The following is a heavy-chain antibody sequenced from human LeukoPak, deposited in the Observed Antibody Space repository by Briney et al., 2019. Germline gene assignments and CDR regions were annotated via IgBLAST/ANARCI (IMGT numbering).Heavy chain of an antibody. J-gene: IGHJ4*02. D-gene: IGHD3-9*01. Sequence: GGSLRLSCAPSGFSFTDYPMNWVRQAPGKGLEWISNLRTTAEAAKYAYYADCVKSRVTNSRDDGKNTLYLHMNSLRDDDTAVYYCATDQRYAFDYWGQGILVTVSS. CDR2: LRTTAEAAKYA. CDR3: ATDQRYAFDY. CDR1: GFSFTDYP. V-gene: IGHV3-48*02.